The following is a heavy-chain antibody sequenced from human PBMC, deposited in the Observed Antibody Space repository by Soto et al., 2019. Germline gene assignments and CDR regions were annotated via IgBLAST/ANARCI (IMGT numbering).Heavy chain of an antibody. CDR1: GFTFSSYW. CDR3: ARDNWNAY. CDR2: IHNDGSTT. J-gene: IGHJ4*01. V-gene: IGHV3-74*01. D-gene: IGHD1-20*01. Sequence: GVSLILSCAASGFTFSSYWMHWVRQAPGKGLMKVSRIHNDGSTTRYADSVKGRFTISRDNAKNTLYLQMSSLRVEDTAVYYCARDNWNAYWGQGTRVSV.